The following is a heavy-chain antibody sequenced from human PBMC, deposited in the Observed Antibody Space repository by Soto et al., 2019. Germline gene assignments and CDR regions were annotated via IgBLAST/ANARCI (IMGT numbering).Heavy chain of an antibody. CDR1: GLSFSSYG. D-gene: IGHD5-12*01. Sequence: QEQLVESGGGVVQPGKSLRLSCAASGLSFSSYGMHWVRQAPGKGLEWVAVISYDGSEKFYAVSVKVRFTVSRDNSKDTAFLQNDKLRADDTTVYYCAKSNGMSTITLSGSWGQGTMVIVSS. V-gene: IGHV3-30*18. CDR2: ISYDGSEK. J-gene: IGHJ5*02. CDR3: AKSNGMSTITLSGS.